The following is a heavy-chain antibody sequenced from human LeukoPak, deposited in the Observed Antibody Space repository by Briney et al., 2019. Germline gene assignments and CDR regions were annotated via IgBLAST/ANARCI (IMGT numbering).Heavy chain of an antibody. CDR2: ISAYNGNT. V-gene: IGHV1-18*01. D-gene: IGHD2-2*01. J-gene: IGHJ4*02. CDR3: ARDCSSTSCYVHIFDY. Sequence: ASVNVSCKASGYTFTSYGISWVRQAPGQGLEWMGWISAYNGNTNYAQKLQGRVTMTTDTYTSTAYMELRSLRSDDTAVYYCARDCSSTSCYVHIFDYWGQGTLVTVSS. CDR1: GYTFTSYG.